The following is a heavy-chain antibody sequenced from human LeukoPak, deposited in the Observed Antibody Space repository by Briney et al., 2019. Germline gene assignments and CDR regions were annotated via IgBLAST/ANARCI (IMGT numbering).Heavy chain of an antibody. Sequence: PGGALRLSCAASGCTFSSYAMHWVRQAPGKGLEGVAVISYDGSNKYYADSVKGRFTISRDNSKNTLYLQMNSLRAEDTAVYYCAREIPGDYGDYFFDYWGQGTLVTVSS. V-gene: IGHV3-30-3*01. CDR1: GCTFSSYA. CDR3: AREIPGDYGDYFFDY. CDR2: ISYDGSNK. D-gene: IGHD4-17*01. J-gene: IGHJ4*02.